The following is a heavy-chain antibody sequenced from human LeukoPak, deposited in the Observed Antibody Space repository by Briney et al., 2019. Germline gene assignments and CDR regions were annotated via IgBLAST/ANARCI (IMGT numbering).Heavy chain of an antibody. CDR1: GGSISSYY. V-gene: IGHV4-59*01. J-gene: IGHJ4*02. D-gene: IGHD3-16*01. Sequence: SETLSLTCTVSGGSISSYYWSWIRQPPGKGLEWIGYIYYSGSTNYNPSLKSRVTISVDTSKNQFSLKLGSVTAADTAIYYCARASEGFGYFDTWGRGSLVTVSS. CDR3: ARASEGFGYFDT. CDR2: IYYSGST.